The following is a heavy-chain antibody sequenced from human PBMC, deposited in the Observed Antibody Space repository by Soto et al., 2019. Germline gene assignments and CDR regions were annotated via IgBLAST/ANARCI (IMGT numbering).Heavy chain of an antibody. V-gene: IGHV4-31*03. J-gene: IGHJ4*02. CDR1: GGSISSGGYY. CDR3: ARSAHCSGGSCYEGSFDY. CDR2: IYYSGST. D-gene: IGHD2-15*01. Sequence: PSETLSLTCTVSGGSISSGGYYWSWIRQHPGKGLEWIGYIYYSGSTYYNPSLKSRVTISVDTSKNQFSLKLSSVTAADTAVYYCARSAHCSGGSCYEGSFDYWGQGTLVTVSS.